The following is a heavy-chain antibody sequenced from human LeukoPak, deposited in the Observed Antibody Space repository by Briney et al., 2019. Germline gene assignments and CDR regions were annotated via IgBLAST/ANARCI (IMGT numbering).Heavy chain of an antibody. V-gene: IGHV1-24*01. CDR1: GYTLTELS. D-gene: IGHD6-19*01. J-gene: IGHJ4*02. CDR3: ATAQWLAAGHFDY. Sequence: ASVKVSCKVSGYTLTELSMHWVRQAPGKGLEWMGGFDPEDGETIYAQKFRGRVTMTEDTSTDTAYMELSSLRSEDTAVYYCATAQWLAAGHFDYWGQGTLVTVSS. CDR2: FDPEDGET.